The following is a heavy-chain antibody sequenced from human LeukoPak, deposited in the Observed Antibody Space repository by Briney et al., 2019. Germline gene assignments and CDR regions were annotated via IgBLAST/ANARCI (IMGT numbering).Heavy chain of an antibody. V-gene: IGHV3-30*02. J-gene: IGHJ6*03. CDR2: IRYDGSNE. CDR1: GFTFSSYG. CDR3: ARDTWAYYMDV. Sequence: GGSLRLSCAASGFTFSSYGMHWVRQAPGKGLEWVSFIRYDGSNEYYADSVRGRFTISRDNSKNTLYLQMNSLRAEDTAVYYCARDTWAYYMDVWGKGTTVTISS. D-gene: IGHD2/OR15-2a*01.